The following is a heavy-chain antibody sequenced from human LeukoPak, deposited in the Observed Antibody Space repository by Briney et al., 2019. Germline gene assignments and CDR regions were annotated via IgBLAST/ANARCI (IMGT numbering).Heavy chain of an antibody. V-gene: IGHV3-69-1*02. J-gene: IGHJ4*02. CDR3: ARVALHYKRNYGTDY. CDR2: ISSSDTI. D-gene: IGHD1-7*01. Sequence: GWSLRLSCTASGCTFSDYEMNWVRQAPGKGLEWVSYISSSDTIYYADSVKGRFTISTDNAKNSLYLQMNSLRPEDTGVYYCARVALHYKRNYGTDYWGQGTLVTVSS. CDR1: GCTFSDYE.